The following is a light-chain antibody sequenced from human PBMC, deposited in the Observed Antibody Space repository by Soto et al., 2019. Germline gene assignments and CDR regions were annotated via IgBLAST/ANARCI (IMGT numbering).Light chain of an antibody. CDR1: QSFSSW. Sequence: DIQMTQSPSTLSASVGDRVTITCRASQSFSSWLAWYQQKPGKAPKLLIYKAATLESGVPSRFSGRGSGTEFTLTIISLQPDDFATYSCQQYNSYSPTFGQGTKLEIK. J-gene: IGKJ2*01. V-gene: IGKV1-5*03. CDR2: KAA. CDR3: QQYNSYSPT.